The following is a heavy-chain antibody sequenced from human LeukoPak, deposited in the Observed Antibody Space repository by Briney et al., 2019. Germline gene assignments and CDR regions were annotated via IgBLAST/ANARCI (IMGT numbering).Heavy chain of an antibody. Sequence: GGSQRLSCEASGFLFSDYTMNWVRQAPGKGLEWVSSVSYSGTYTFYADSVTGRFTISRDNAKNSLYLQMDNLRVDDSALYYCVRDLRFIGGSDWFDPWGQGTQVIVSS. CDR1: GFLFSDYT. D-gene: IGHD3-3*01. J-gene: IGHJ5*02. CDR2: VSYSGTYT. CDR3: VRDLRFIGGSDWFDP. V-gene: IGHV3-21*01.